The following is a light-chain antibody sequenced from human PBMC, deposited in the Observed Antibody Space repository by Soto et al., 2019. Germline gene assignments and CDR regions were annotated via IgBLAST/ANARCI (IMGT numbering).Light chain of an antibody. Sequence: QSVLTQSPSVSAAPGQKVTISCSGSSSNIGKNYVSWYQQLPGTAPKRLMYENDKRPSGIPGRFSGSKSGTSATLGITGLQPGDEADYYCGTWDSSLNAWVFGGGTQLTVL. CDR1: SSNIGKNY. J-gene: IGLJ3*02. V-gene: IGLV1-51*02. CDR3: GTWDSSLNAWV. CDR2: END.